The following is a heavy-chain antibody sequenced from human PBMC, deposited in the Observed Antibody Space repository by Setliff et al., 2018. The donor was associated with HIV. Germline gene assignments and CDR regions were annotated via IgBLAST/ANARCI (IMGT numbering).Heavy chain of an antibody. CDR3: ARLYDFWSGNSRNYYMDV. CDR1: GYSFTSYW. D-gene: IGHD3-3*01. V-gene: IGHV5-51*01. Sequence: PGESLKISCKGSGYSFTSYWIGWVRQMPGKGLEWMGIIYPGDSDTRYSPSFQGQVTISAAMSMTTAYLQWSSLKASDTAIYYCARLYDFWSGNSRNYYMDVWGKGTTVTVSS. J-gene: IGHJ6*03. CDR2: IYPGDSDT.